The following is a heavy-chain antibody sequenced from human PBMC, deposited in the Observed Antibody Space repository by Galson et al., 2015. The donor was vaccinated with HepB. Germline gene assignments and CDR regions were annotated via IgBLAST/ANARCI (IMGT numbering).Heavy chain of an antibody. J-gene: IGHJ4*02. CDR3: AKDSNGYGAHS. D-gene: IGHD5-12*01. V-gene: IGHV3-30*18. Sequence: SLRLSCAASGLIFSNYAMHWVRQAPGKGLEWVAAISYDGTYEYYADSVKGRFTISRDNSRNTLYLQMNSLRPEDTAVYYCAKDSNGYGAHSWGQGTLVTVSS. CDR2: ISYDGTYE. CDR1: GLIFSNYA.